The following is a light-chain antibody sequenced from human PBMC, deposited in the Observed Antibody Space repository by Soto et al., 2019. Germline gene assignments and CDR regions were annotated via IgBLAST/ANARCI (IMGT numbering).Light chain of an antibody. Sequence: QAVVTQSPSASASLGASVKLTCTLSSGHSSYAIAWHQQQPEKGPRYLMKLNSDGSHSKVDGIPDRFSGSSSGAERYLTIYSLQSDDEADYYCQTWGTGIRVFGGGTKVTVL. CDR1: SGHSSYA. J-gene: IGLJ2*01. CDR2: LNSDGSH. V-gene: IGLV4-69*01. CDR3: QTWGTGIRV.